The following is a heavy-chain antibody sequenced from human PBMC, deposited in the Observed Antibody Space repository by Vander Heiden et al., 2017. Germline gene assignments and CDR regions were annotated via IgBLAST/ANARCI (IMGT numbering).Heavy chain of an antibody. Sequence: EVQLVQSGAEVTKPGESRKIACKGSGYSFTSYWIGRLRQMPGKGREWMGIMYPGDSDTRYSPSFQGQVTSSADKSISTAYLQWSSLKASDTAMYYCARQGGADYYYYGMDVWGQGTTVTVSS. CDR1: GYSFTSYW. D-gene: IGHD3-16*01. J-gene: IGHJ6*02. CDR2: MYPGDSDT. CDR3: ARQGGADYYYYGMDV. V-gene: IGHV5-51*01.